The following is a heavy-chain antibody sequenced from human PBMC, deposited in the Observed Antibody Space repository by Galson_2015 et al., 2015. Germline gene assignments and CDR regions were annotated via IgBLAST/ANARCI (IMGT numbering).Heavy chain of an antibody. V-gene: IGHV3-23*01. Sequence: SLRLSCAASGFTFSSYAMSWVRQAPGKGLEWVSAISGSGGSTYYADSVKGRFTISRDNSKNTLYLQMNSLRAEDTAVYYCAKDGSAAGTPNWFDPWGQGTLVTVSS. CDR1: GFTFSSYA. CDR3: AKDGSAAGTPNWFDP. CDR2: ISGSGGST. D-gene: IGHD6-13*01. J-gene: IGHJ5*02.